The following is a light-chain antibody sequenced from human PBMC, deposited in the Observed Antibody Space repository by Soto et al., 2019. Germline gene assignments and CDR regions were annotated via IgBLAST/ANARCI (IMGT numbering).Light chain of an antibody. Sequence: EIVLSQSPATLSLSPGERATLSCRASQSVSSYLAWYQHIPGQDPRLLIYDASKRATGIPARFSGSGSGTDFTLTISSLEPEDFAVYYCQQRSNWPPTWTFGQGTKVEVK. CDR1: QSVSSY. J-gene: IGKJ1*01. V-gene: IGKV3-11*01. CDR3: QQRSNWPPTWT. CDR2: DAS.